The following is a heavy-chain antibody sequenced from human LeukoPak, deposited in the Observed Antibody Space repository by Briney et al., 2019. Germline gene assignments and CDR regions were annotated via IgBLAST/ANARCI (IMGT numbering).Heavy chain of an antibody. D-gene: IGHD2-21*02. CDR3: ARVGMLNGVTPTRSFDY. CDR1: GYSFTGHY. V-gene: IGHV1-2*02. Sequence: EASVKVSCKASGYSFTGHYMHWVRQAPGQGLEWMGWINPKSGGTNYAQKFQGRVTMTRDTSISTAYMDMSSLRSDDTAVYYCARVGMLNGVTPTRSFDYWGQGTLVTVSS. J-gene: IGHJ4*02. CDR2: INPKSGGT.